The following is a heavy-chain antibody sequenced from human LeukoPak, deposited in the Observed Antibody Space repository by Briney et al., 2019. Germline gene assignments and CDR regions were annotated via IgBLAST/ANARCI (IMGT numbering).Heavy chain of an antibody. D-gene: IGHD2-2*01. CDR1: GFTFSSYG. V-gene: IGHV3-33*01. CDR3: ARGSAALYYFDF. CDR2: IWYDGSDI. Sequence: GGSLRLSCAASGFTFSSYGMHWVRQAPGKGLEWVALIWYDGSDIYYADSVKGRFIISRGNSKNTLYLQMNTLRAEDTAVYYCARGSAALYYFDFWGQGTLVTVSS. J-gene: IGHJ4*02.